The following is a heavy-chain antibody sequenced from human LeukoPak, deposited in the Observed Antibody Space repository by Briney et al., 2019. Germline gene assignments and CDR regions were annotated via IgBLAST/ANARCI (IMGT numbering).Heavy chain of an antibody. V-gene: IGHV5-51*01. D-gene: IGHD6-19*01. CDR1: GYSFTNNW. J-gene: IGHJ5*02. Sequence: GESLQISCQGSGYSFTNNWIAWVRQMPGKGLEWMGIIYPGDSDTTYSPSFQGQVTISADRSINTAYLQWSSLKASDTAMYYCARDAYSNGWSVDLWGQGTLVTVSS. CDR2: IYPGDSDT. CDR3: ARDAYSNGWSVDL.